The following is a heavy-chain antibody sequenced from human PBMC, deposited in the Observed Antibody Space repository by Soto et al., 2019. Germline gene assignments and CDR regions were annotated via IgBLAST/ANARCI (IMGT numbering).Heavy chain of an antibody. Sequence: QLQLQESGPGLVKPSETLSLTCTVSGGSISSSSYYWGWIRQPPGKGLEWIGSIYYSGSTYYNPSLKNRVTISVYTSKNQFSLKLSSVTVTDTAVYYCARPSGSYLYYFDYWGQGTLVTVSS. CDR1: GGSISSSSYY. D-gene: IGHD1-26*01. J-gene: IGHJ4*02. V-gene: IGHV4-39*01. CDR3: ARPSGSYLYYFDY. CDR2: IYYSGST.